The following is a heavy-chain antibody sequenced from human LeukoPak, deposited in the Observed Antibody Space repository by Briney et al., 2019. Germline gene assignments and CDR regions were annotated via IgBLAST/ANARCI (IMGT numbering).Heavy chain of an antibody. D-gene: IGHD3-22*01. V-gene: IGHV3-15*01. J-gene: IGHJ4*02. CDR1: GFTFSNAW. CDR3: TRGYYDSSTIDY. Sequence: PGGSLRLSCAASGFTFSNAWMSWVRQAPGKGLEWVGRIKSKTDGGTTDYAAPVKGRFTISRDDSKNTLYLQMNSLKTEDTAVYYCTRGYYDSSTIDYWGQGTLVTVSS. CDR2: IKSKTDGGTT.